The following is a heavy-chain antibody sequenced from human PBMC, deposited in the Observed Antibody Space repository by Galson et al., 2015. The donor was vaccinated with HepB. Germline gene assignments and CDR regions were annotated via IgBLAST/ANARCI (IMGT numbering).Heavy chain of an antibody. CDR3: ARDLGTLIVVVPAAIRRGAYYYYGMDV. CDR2: IIPIFGTA. V-gene: IGHV1-69*13. CDR1: GGTFSSYA. Sequence: SVKVSCKASGGTFSSYAISWVRQAPGQGLEWMGGIIPIFGTANYAQEFQGRVTITADESTSTAYMEPSSLRSEDTAVYCCARDLGTLIVVVPAAIRRGAYYYYGMDVWGQGTTVTVSS. J-gene: IGHJ6*02. D-gene: IGHD2-2*02.